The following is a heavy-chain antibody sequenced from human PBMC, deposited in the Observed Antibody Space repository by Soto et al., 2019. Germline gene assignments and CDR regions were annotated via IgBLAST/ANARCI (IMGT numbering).Heavy chain of an antibody. CDR2: INAGNGNR. V-gene: IGHV1-3*01. CDR3: AGSFTVPAAIGY. D-gene: IGHD2-2*02. J-gene: IGHJ4*02. CDR1: GYTFTSYA. Sequence: AAVKGSCKASGYTFTSYAMHWVRQAPGKRVEWMGWINAGNGNRKYSQKFQGRGTITRDTSASTAYMELSSLRSEFLAVYYCAGSFTVPAAIGYWRQAPLVTAPQ.